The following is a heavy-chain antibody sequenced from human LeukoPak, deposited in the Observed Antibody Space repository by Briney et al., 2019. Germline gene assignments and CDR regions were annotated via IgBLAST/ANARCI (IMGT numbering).Heavy chain of an antibody. D-gene: IGHD3-22*01. Sequence: PGGSQRLSCAASGFTFSSYEMNWVRQAPGKGLEWVSYISSSGSTIYYADSVKDRFTIPRDNAKNSLYLQMNSLRAEDTAVYYCARNYYDSSAWGQGTLVTVSS. CDR2: ISSSGSTI. J-gene: IGHJ5*02. CDR3: ARNYYDSSA. V-gene: IGHV3-48*03. CDR1: GFTFSSYE.